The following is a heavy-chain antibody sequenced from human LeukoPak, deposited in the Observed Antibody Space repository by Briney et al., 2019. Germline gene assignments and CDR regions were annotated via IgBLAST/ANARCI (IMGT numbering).Heavy chain of an antibody. CDR3: ARDIGDNWNYVGGSDYFDY. D-gene: IGHD1-7*01. CDR2: ISAYNGNT. J-gene: IGHJ4*02. Sequence: GASVKVSCKASGYTFTSYGISWVRQAPGQGLEWMGWISAYNGNTNYAQKLQGRVTMTTDTSTSTAYMELRSLRSDDTAVYYCARDIGDNWNYVGGSDYFDYWGQGTLVTVSS. CDR1: GYTFTSYG. V-gene: IGHV1-18*01.